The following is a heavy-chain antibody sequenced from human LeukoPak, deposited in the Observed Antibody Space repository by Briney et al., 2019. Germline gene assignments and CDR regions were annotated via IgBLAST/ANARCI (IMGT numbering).Heavy chain of an antibody. CDR2: INHSGST. V-gene: IGHV4-34*01. CDR1: GASFSGYY. J-gene: IGHJ4*02. CDR3: ARPLSGSFDY. Sequence: PSETQSLTCAVYGASFSGYYWSWIRQPPGKGLEWIGEINHSGSTNYNPSLKSRVTISVDTSKNQFSLKLSSVTAADTAVYYCARPLSGSFDYWGQGTLVTVSS. D-gene: IGHD1-26*01.